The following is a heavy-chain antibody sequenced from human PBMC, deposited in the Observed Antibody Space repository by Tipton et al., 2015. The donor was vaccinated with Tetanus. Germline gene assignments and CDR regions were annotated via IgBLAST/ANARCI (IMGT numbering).Heavy chain of an antibody. CDR1: GGSISSRSYY. CDR2: IYYTGST. CDR3: ASSVGQLWF. D-gene: IGHD5-18*01. J-gene: IGHJ4*01. V-gene: IGHV4-31*03. Sequence: TLSLTCTVSGGSISSRSYYWSWIRQHPVKGLEWIGYIYYTGSTYYNPSLKSRVIISADTSKNQFSLKLSSVTAADTAVYYCASSVGQLWFWGQGSLVTVS.